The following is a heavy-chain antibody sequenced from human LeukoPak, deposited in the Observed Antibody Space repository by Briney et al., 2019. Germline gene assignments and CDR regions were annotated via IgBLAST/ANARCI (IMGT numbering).Heavy chain of an antibody. J-gene: IGHJ5*02. V-gene: IGHV3-64D*06. CDR3: VKSIGVGSGSFPFDP. CDR1: GFTFSSYA. D-gene: IGHD3-10*01. CDR2: ISSNGGST. Sequence: PGGSLGLSCSASGFTFSSYAMHWVRQAPGKGLEYVSAISSNGGSTYYADSVKGRFTISRDNSKNTLYLQMSSLRAEDTAVYYCVKSIGVGSGSFPFDPWGQGTLVTVSS.